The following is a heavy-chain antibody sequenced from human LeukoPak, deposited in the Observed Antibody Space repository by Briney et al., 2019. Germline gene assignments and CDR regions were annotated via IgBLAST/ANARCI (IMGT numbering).Heavy chain of an antibody. V-gene: IGHV3-53*01. CDR1: GFTVSSNY. CDR3: SKNSAFSSGWSVY. J-gene: IGHJ4*02. D-gene: IGHD6-19*01. CDR2: IYSGGST. Sequence: GGSLRLSCAASGFTVSSNYMSWVRQAPGKGLEWVSVIYSGGSTYYADSVKGRFTISRDNSKNTLYLQMNSLTAEDTAVYYCSKNSAFSSGWSVYWGQGTLVTVSS.